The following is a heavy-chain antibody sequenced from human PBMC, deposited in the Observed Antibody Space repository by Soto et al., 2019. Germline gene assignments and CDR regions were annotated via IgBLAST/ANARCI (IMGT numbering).Heavy chain of an antibody. Sequence: PSETLSLTCTVSGGSVSGGSYFWSWIRQPPGKGLEWIGYIYYSGSTNYNPSLKSRVTISVDTSKNQFSLKLSSVTAADTAVYYCARLNYSPYGMDVWGQGTTVTVSS. CDR3: ARLNYSPYGMDV. CDR2: IYYSGST. V-gene: IGHV4-61*01. CDR1: GGSVSGGSYF. J-gene: IGHJ6*02. D-gene: IGHD4-4*01.